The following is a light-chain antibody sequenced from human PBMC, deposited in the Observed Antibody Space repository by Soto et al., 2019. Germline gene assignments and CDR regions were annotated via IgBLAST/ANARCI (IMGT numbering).Light chain of an antibody. Sequence: EIVMTQSPDSRAVSLGERATINCRSSQSVLYSSSNKNYLAWYQQKPRQPPELLITWASTREFGVPERFSGSGSGTDFTLTISNLQAEDVAIYYCQQYYGTPYTFGQGTKLEIK. V-gene: IGKV4-1*01. CDR1: QSVLYSSSNKNY. CDR3: QQYYGTPYT. CDR2: WAS. J-gene: IGKJ2*01.